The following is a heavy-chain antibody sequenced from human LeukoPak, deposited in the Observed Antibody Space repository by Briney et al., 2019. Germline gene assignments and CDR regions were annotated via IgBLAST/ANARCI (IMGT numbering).Heavy chain of an antibody. V-gene: IGHV3-23*01. CDR3: AKDAYYYDSSGAFDY. D-gene: IGHD3-22*01. J-gene: IGHJ4*02. CDR1: GFPFSSYA. Sequence: HTGGSLRLSCAASGFPFSSYAMSWVRQAPGKGLEWVSAISGSGGSTYYADSVKGRFTISRHNSKNTLYLQMNSLRAEDTAVYYCAKDAYYYDSSGAFDYWGQGTLVTVSS. CDR2: ISGSGGST.